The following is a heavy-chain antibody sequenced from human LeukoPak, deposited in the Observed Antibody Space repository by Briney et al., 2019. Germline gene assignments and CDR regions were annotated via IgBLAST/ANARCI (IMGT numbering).Heavy chain of an antibody. CDR3: AREYGSGWLGQFAFDY. J-gene: IGHJ4*02. Sequence: SVKVSCKASGGTFISYAISWVRQAPGQGLEWMGGIIPIFGTANYAQKFQGRVTITADESTSTAYMELSSLRSEDTAVYYCAREYGSGWLGQFAFDYWGQGTLVTVSS. CDR2: IIPIFGTA. D-gene: IGHD6-19*01. V-gene: IGHV1-69*13. CDR1: GGTFISYA.